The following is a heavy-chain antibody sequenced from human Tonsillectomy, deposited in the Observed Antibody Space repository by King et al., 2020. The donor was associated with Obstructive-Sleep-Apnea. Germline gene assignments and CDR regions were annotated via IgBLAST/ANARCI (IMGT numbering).Heavy chain of an antibody. V-gene: IGHV3-53*04. CDR1: GFTVSSTY. CDR2: IYSGGST. D-gene: IGHD1-14*01. J-gene: IGHJ4*02. Sequence: QLVQSGGGVVQPGGSLRLSCAASGFTVSSTYMNWVRQAPGKGLEWVSVIYSGGSTYYADSGRGRFTISRHDSTNTLFLQMDSLRPDYTAVYYCASPAYNHSLSYWGQGTLVTVSS. CDR3: ASPAYNHSLSY.